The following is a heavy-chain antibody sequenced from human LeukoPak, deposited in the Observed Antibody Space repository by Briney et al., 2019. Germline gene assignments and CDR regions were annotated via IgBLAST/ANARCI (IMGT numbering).Heavy chain of an antibody. CDR1: GFTFSTYT. CDR3: ARGRSRITIFGVVIGPWFDP. J-gene: IGHJ5*02. V-gene: IGHV4-34*01. CDR2: INHSGST. Sequence: GSLRLSCAASGFTFSTYTMNWVRQPPGKGLEWIGEINHSGSTNYNPSLKSRVTISVDTSKNQFSLKLSSVTAADTAVYYCARGRSRITIFGVVIGPWFDPWGQGTLVTVSS. D-gene: IGHD3-3*01.